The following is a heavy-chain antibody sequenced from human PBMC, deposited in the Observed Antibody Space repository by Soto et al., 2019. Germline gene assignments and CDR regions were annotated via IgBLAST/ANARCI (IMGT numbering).Heavy chain of an antibody. J-gene: IGHJ4*02. CDR2: IYYSGST. CDR3: ASHPGEQYYYDY. Sequence: QVQLQESGPGLVKPSQPLSLTCPVSGGSLSSGGYYWSWIRQHPGKGLAWFGYIYYSGSTYYNPSLKSRGTIPVDAAKNQFSLTQSSVTAADTAVYYWASHPGEQYYYDYGGRGTLVTVSS. V-gene: IGHV4-31*03. D-gene: IGHD1-26*01. CDR1: GGSLSSGGYY.